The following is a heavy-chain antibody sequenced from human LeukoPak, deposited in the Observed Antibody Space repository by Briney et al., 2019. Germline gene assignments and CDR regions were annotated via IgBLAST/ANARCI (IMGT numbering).Heavy chain of an antibody. J-gene: IGHJ6*03. CDR1: RYTFTSYD. D-gene: IGHD2-8*01. CDR3: ARRAYYCTNGVCHRRYYYYMDV. V-gene: IGHV1-8*03. Sequence: GASVKVSCKASRYTFTSYDINWVRQATGQGLEWVGWMNPNSGNTGYAQKFQGRVTITRNTSISTAHMELSSLRSEDTAVYYCARRAYYCTNGVCHRRYYYYMDVWGKGTTVTVSS. CDR2: MNPNSGNT.